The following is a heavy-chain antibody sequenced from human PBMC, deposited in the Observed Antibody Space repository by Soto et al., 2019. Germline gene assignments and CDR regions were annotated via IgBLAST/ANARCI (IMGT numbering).Heavy chain of an antibody. V-gene: IGHV4-38-2*02. CDR3: ARDPAPSGWGYYPQYFDY. J-gene: IGHJ4*02. CDR2: IYHSGST. Sequence: SETLSLTCAVSGYSISSGYYWGWIRQPPGKGLEWIGSIYHSGSTYYNPSLKSRVTISVDTSKNQFSLKLSSVTAADTAVYYCARDPAPSGWGYYPQYFDYWGQGTLVTVSS. D-gene: IGHD3-22*01. CDR1: GYSISSGYY.